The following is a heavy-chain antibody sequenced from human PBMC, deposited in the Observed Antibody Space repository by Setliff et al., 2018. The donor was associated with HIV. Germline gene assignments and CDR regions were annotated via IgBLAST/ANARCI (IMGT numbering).Heavy chain of an antibody. J-gene: IGHJ5*02. CDR1: GDSINTPFW. V-gene: IGHV4-4*07. CDR3: AKGSGPPWFDP. CDR2: VTNTGDT. Sequence: LSLTCTVSGDSINTPFWWSWIRQPAGKGLEWIGRVTNTGDTSYNPSLKSRVTISMDTSKNLFSLKLTSVTAADTAAYFCAKGSGPPWFDPWGQGTLVTVSS. D-gene: IGHD3-3*01.